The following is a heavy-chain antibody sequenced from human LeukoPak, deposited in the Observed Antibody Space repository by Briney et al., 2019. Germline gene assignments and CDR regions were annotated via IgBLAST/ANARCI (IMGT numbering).Heavy chain of an antibody. J-gene: IGHJ4*02. Sequence: GGSLRLSCAASGFTFSSYTMNWVRQAPGKGLEWVSSISSSSSYIYYADSVKGRFTISRHNAKNSLFLQMNSLKTEDTAVYYCTSRRWLQSDFDYWGQGTLVTVSS. CDR3: TSRRWLQSDFDY. D-gene: IGHD5-24*01. V-gene: IGHV3-21*03. CDR1: GFTFSSYT. CDR2: ISSSSSYI.